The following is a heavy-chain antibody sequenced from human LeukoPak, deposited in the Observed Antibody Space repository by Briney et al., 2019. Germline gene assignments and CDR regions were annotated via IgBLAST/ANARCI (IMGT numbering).Heavy chain of an antibody. CDR2: ISGSGGST. J-gene: IGHJ6*04. Sequence: GGSLRLSCAASGFTFSSYAMSWVRQAPGKGLEWVSAISGSGGSTYYADSVKGRFTISRDNSKNALYLQMNSLRAEDTAVYYCAKANYYDSSSLDVWGKGTTVTVSS. CDR3: AKANYYDSSSLDV. V-gene: IGHV3-23*01. CDR1: GFTFSSYA. D-gene: IGHD3-22*01.